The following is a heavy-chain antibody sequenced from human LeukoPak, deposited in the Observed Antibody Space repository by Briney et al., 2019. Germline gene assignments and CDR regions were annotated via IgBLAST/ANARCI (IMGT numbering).Heavy chain of an antibody. CDR1: GGSISSGSYY. D-gene: IGHD6-19*01. V-gene: IGHV4-61*02. CDR3: ARDKRVAVAGTYIYYYYMDV. J-gene: IGHJ6*03. CDR2: IYTSGST. Sequence: SETLSLTCTVSGGSISSGSYYWNWIRQPAGKGLEWIGRIYTSGSTNYNPSLKSRVTMSVDTSKNQFSLKLSSVTAADTAVYYCARDKRVAVAGTYIYYYYMDVWGNGTTVTISS.